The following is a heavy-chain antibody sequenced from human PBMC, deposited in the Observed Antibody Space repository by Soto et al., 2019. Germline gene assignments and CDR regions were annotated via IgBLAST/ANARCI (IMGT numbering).Heavy chain of an antibody. V-gene: IGHV4-4*02. D-gene: IGHD6-19*01. CDR2: IYHSGSI. J-gene: IGHJ4*02. Sequence: QVHLQESGPGLVKPSGTLSLTCAVSGGSISSSNWWSWVRQPPEKGLEWIGEIYHSGSINYNPSLKSRVTISVDKSKNHFSRGLSSGTAADTAVYYCARTERGYSSAFDYWGQGTLVTVSS. CDR3: ARTERGYSSAFDY. CDR1: GGSISSSNW.